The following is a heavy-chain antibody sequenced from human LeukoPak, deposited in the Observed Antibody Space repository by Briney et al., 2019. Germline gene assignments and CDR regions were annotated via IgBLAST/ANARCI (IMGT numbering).Heavy chain of an antibody. CDR2: INWNGGST. V-gene: IGHV3-20*04. D-gene: IGHD5-18*01. J-gene: IGHJ6*03. CDR3: ARLLEYSYGYDYYYMDV. Sequence: PGGSLRLSCAASGFTFDDYGMSGVRHAPGKGLEWVSGINWNGGSTGYADSVKGRFTISRDNAKNSLYLQMNSLRAEDTALYYCARLLEYSYGYDYYYMDVWGKGTTVTVSS. CDR1: GFTFDDYG.